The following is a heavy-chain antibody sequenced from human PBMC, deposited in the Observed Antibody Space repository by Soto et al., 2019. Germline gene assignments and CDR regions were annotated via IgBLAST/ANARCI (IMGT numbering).Heavy chain of an antibody. J-gene: IGHJ6*03. D-gene: IGHD3-3*01. CDR3: ASGVDYSYQYRDV. CDR1: GYPFTSYS. Sequence: QVQLMQSGAEVKKPGASVKVSCKASGYPFTSYSISWVRQAPGQGLEWVGWISTYNGNTNYAQKFQGRLTMTTDTSTSTAYMEVRSLCSDETAVYYCASGVDYSYQYRDVWGKGTTVTVSS. V-gene: IGHV1-18*01. CDR2: ISTYNGNT.